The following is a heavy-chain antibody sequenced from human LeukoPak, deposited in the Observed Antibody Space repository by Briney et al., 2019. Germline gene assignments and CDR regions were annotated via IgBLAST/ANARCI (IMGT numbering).Heavy chain of an antibody. Sequence: GGSLRLSCAASGFTFSIYTMNWVRQAPGKGLEWVSSISSSSIYIYYSDSVKGRFTISRDNAKNSLYLQMNSPRAEDTAVYYCTSQLGYCSSDKCSGYWGQGTLVTVSS. CDR3: TSQLGYCSSDKCSGY. D-gene: IGHD2-2*01. CDR2: ISSSSIYI. CDR1: GFTFSIYT. V-gene: IGHV3-21*01. J-gene: IGHJ4*02.